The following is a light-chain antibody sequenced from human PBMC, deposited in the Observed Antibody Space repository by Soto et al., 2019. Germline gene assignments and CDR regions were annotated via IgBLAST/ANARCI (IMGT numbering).Light chain of an antibody. CDR1: QPISSW. V-gene: IGKV1-12*01. J-gene: IGKJ4*01. CDR2: SAS. CDR3: QQASSFPLT. Sequence: IQMTQSQSSVSASVGDRVTITCRASQPISSWLAWYQQKPGQPPNLLIYSASTLRSGVPSRFSGSESGTLFTLTITNLQPEDFATYYCQQASSFPLTFGGGTKVEV.